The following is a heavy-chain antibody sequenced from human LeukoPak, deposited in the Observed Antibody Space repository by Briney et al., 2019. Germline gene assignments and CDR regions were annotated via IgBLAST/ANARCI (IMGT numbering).Heavy chain of an antibody. Sequence: SETLSPTCTVSGGSISSSSYYWGWIRQPPGKGLEWIGSIYYSGSTYYNPSLKSRVTISVDTSKNQFSLKLSSVTAADTAVYYCARREDTAMVLDYWGQGTLVTVSS. J-gene: IGHJ4*02. V-gene: IGHV4-39*01. D-gene: IGHD5-18*01. CDR2: IYYSGST. CDR3: ARREDTAMVLDY. CDR1: GGSISSSSYY.